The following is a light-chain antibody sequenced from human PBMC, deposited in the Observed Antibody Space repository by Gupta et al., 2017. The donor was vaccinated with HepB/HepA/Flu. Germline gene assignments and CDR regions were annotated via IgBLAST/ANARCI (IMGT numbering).Light chain of an antibody. Sequence: EIVLTQSPGTLSLSPGERATLSCGASQSVSSSSLAWYQQKPGQAHRLLIYGASSRATGITDRFSGSGSGKDFTLTISRLEPEDFAVYYCQHEGSSPWTFGQGTKVEIK. V-gene: IGKV3-20*01. CDR3: QHEGSSPWT. CDR1: QSVSSSS. CDR2: GAS. J-gene: IGKJ1*01.